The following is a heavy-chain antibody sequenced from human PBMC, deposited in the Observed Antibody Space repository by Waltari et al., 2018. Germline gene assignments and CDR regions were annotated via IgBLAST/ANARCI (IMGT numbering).Heavy chain of an antibody. D-gene: IGHD3-3*01. Sequence: QLQLQESGPGLVKPSETLSLTCTVSGGSISSSSYDWGWIRQPPGKGLEWIGSIYYSGSTYYNPSLKSRVTISVDTSKNQFSLKLSSVTAADTAVYYCASQTYYDFWSGYPTSWGQGTMVTVSS. CDR3: ASQTYYDFWSGYPTS. V-gene: IGHV4-39*01. J-gene: IGHJ3*01. CDR1: GGSISSSSYD. CDR2: IYYSGST.